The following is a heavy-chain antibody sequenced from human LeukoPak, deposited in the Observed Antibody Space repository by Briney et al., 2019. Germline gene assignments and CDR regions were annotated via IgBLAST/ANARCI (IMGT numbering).Heavy chain of an antibody. V-gene: IGHV6-1*01. D-gene: IGHD1-20*01. CDR1: GDSVSSNGAA. Sequence: SQTLSLTCAISGDSVSSNGAAWSWIRQSPSRGLEWLGRTYYRSKWYNDYAVSVKSRITINPDTSKNQFSLQLNSVTPEDTAVYYCARGRYNWNDVEGYFDYWGQGTLVTVSS. J-gene: IGHJ4*02. CDR3: ARGRYNWNDVEGYFDY. CDR2: TYYRSKWYN.